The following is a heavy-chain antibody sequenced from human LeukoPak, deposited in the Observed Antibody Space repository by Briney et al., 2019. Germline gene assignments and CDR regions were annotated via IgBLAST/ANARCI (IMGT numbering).Heavy chain of an antibody. V-gene: IGHV1-69*01. CDR1: GGTFSSYA. CDR2: IIPIFGTA. D-gene: IGHD2-2*03. CDR3: ACGYCSSTSCHPYWYFDL. J-gene: IGHJ2*01. Sequence: SVKVSCKASGGTFSSYAISWVRQAPGQGLEWMGGIIPIFGTANYAQKFQGRVTITEDESTRPAYMELSSLRSEDTAVYYCACGYCSSTSCHPYWYFDLWGRGTLVTVSS.